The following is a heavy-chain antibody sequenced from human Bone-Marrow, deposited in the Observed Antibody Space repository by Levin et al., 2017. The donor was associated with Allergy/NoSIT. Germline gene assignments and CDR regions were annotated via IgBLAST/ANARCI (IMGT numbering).Heavy chain of an antibody. CDR2: ISWDGGTT. J-gene: IGHJ5*02. D-gene: IGHD2-15*01. Sequence: GGSLRLSCAASGFRFDDFAMHWVRQTPGKGLEWVALISWDGGTTYYADSVKGRFTVSRDNSRNSLYLQMDSLRAEDAAVYFCTKDGNVGYYSYWFDPWGQGTLVTVSS. CDR1: GFRFDDFA. CDR3: TKDGNVGYYSYWFDP. V-gene: IGHV3-43D*03.